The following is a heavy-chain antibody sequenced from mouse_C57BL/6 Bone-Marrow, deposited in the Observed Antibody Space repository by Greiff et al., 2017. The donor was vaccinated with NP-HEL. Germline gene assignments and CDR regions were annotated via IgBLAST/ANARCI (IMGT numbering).Heavy chain of an antibody. CDR2: IYPGDGDT. D-gene: IGHD4-1*01. J-gene: IGHJ2*01. CDR3: ARGRTGSYFDY. V-gene: IGHV1-82*01. Sequence: VQLQQSGPELVKPGASVKISCKASGYAFSSSWMNWVKQRPGKGLEWIGRIYPGDGDTNYNGKFKGKATLTADKSSSTAYLQLSSLTSEDSAVYCCARGRTGSYFDYWGQGTTLTVSS. CDR1: GYAFSSSW.